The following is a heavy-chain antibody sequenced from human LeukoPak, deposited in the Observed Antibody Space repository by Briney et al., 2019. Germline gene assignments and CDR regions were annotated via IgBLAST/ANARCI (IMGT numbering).Heavy chain of an antibody. CDR3: ARVYAQRNWFDP. J-gene: IGHJ5*02. CDR1: GGSISSGGYY. V-gene: IGHV4-31*03. Sequence: SETLSLTCTVSGGSISSGGYYRSWIRQHPGKGLEWIGYIYYSGSTYCNPSLKSRVTISVDTSKNQFSLKLSSVTAADTAVYYCARVYAQRNWFDPWGQGTLVTVSS. CDR2: IYYSGST. D-gene: IGHD2-8*01.